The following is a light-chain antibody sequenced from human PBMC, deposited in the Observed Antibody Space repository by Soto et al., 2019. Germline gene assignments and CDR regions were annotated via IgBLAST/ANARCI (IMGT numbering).Light chain of an antibody. Sequence: DIQMTQSPSTLSASVGDRVTITCRASQSISSWLAWYQQKPGKAPKVLIYDASSLESGVPSRFSGSGSGKEFTLTISSLQPDDFATYCWQQYNSYRAFGQGTKVEIK. CDR1: QSISSW. V-gene: IGKV1-5*01. J-gene: IGKJ1*01. CDR2: DAS. CDR3: QQYNSYRA.